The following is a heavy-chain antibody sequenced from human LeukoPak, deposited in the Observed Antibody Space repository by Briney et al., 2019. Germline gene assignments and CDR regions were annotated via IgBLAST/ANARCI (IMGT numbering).Heavy chain of an antibody. J-gene: IGHJ6*02. CDR1: GYTFTSYG. Sequence: ASVKVSCKASGYTFTSYGISWVRQAPGQGLEWMGWISAYNGNTNYAQKLQGRVTVTTDTSTSTAYMELRSLRSDDTAVYYCARDKGSGSRPNYYYYGMDVWGQGTTVTVSS. V-gene: IGHV1-18*01. CDR3: ARDKGSGSRPNYYYYGMDV. CDR2: ISAYNGNT. D-gene: IGHD3-10*01.